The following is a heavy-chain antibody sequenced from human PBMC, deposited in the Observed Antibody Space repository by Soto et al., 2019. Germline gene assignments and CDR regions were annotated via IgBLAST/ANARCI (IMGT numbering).Heavy chain of an antibody. CDR2: IYYSGST. V-gene: IGHV4-39*01. Sequence: SETLSLTCTVSVGSIISSSYYWGWIRQPPGKGLEWIGSIYYSGSTYYNPSLKSRVTISVDTSKNQFSLKLSSVTAADTAVYYCARHRSGSLAWFDPWGQGTLVTVSS. CDR1: VGSIISSSYY. D-gene: IGHD5-12*01. CDR3: ARHRSGSLAWFDP. J-gene: IGHJ5*02.